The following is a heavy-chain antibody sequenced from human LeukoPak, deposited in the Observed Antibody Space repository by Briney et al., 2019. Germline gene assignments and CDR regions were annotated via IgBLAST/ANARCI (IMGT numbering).Heavy chain of an antibody. Sequence: GGSLRLSCAASGFAFSNHYMHWVRQLPGKGLVSISRIATDGTITNYADSVKGRFTISRDNSKNTLYLQMNSLRAEDTAVYYCAKGAGQWLVPSEYFQYWGQGTLVTVSS. D-gene: IGHD6-19*01. CDR2: IATDGTIT. J-gene: IGHJ1*01. V-gene: IGHV3-74*01. CDR1: GFAFSNHY. CDR3: AKGAGQWLVPSEYFQY.